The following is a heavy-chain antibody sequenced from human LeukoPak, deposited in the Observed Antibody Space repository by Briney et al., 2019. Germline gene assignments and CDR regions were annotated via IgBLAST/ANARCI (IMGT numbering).Heavy chain of an antibody. D-gene: IGHD2-21*02. J-gene: IGHJ4*02. CDR1: GLTFSSYA. CDR3: AKGAYCGGDCTRGYYFDY. CDR2: ISGSGGST. V-gene: IGHV3-23*01. Sequence: PGGSLRLSCAASGLTFSSYAMSWVRQAPGKGLEWVSAISGSGGSTYYADSVKGRFTISRDNSKNTLYLQMNSLRAEDTAVYYCAKGAYCGGDCTRGYYFDYWGQGTLVTVSS.